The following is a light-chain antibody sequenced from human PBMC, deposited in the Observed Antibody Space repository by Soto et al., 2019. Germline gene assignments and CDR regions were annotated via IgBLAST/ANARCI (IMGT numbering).Light chain of an antibody. J-gene: IGLJ2*01. CDR2: EVS. V-gene: IGLV2-23*02. CDR3: CSYAGSSTFVVV. Sequence: QSVLTQPASVSGSPGQSITISCTGTSSDVGSYNLVSWYQQHPGKAPKLMIYEVSKRPSGVSNRFSGSKSGNTASLTISGLQAEDEADHYCCSYAGSSTFVVVFGGGTKLTVL. CDR1: SSDVGSYNL.